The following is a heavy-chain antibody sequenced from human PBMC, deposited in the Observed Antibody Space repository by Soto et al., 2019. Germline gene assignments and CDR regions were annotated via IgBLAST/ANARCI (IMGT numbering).Heavy chain of an antibody. CDR2: ISYDGSNK. V-gene: IGHV3-30-3*01. CDR3: ARPGWVIVVADADAFDI. J-gene: IGHJ3*02. Sequence: GGSLRLSCAASGFTFSSYAMHWVRQAPGKGLEWVAVISYDGSNKYYADSVKGRFTISRDNSKNTLYLQMNSLRAEDTAVYYCARPGWVIVVADADAFDIWGQGTMVTVSS. CDR1: GFTFSSYA. D-gene: IGHD2-15*01.